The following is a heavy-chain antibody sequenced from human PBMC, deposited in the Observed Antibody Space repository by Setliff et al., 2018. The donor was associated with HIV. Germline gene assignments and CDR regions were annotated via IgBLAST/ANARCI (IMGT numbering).Heavy chain of an antibody. CDR2: MSYSGST. CDR3: ARDYSGNYYGYFDL. D-gene: IGHD1-26*01. Sequence: SETLSLTCSVSGDSISSGPYYWAWIRQPPGKGLEWIGSMSYSGSTIYNSSLKTRVTISVDTSKNHFSLRLSSVSAADTAVYYCARDYSGNYYGYFDLWGRGTLVTVSS. J-gene: IGHJ2*01. CDR1: GDSISSGPYY. V-gene: IGHV4-39*07.